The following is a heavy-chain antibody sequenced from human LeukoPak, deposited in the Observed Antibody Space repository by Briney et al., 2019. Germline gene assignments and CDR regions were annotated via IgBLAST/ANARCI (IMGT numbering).Heavy chain of an antibody. CDR3: ARVLRLGYCSSTSCPYDAFDI. D-gene: IGHD2-2*01. V-gene: IGHV1-69*05. CDR1: GGTFSSYA. Sequence: SVKVSCKASGGTFSSYAISWVRQAPGQGLEWMGGIIPIFGTANYAQKSQGRVTITTDESTSTAYMELSSLRSEDTAVYYCARVLRLGYCSSTSCPYDAFDIWGQGTMVTVSS. CDR2: IIPIFGTA. J-gene: IGHJ3*02.